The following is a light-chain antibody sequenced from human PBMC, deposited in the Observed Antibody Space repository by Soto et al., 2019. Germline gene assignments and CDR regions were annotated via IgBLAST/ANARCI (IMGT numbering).Light chain of an antibody. Sequence: SYELTQPPSVSVSPGQTARITCSGDALPKQYAYWYQQKPGQAPVLVMYKDSERPSGIPERFSGSSSGTTVTLTISGVQAEDESDYYCQSGDSSASFVVFGGGTQLTVL. CDR2: KDS. CDR1: ALPKQY. J-gene: IGLJ2*01. CDR3: QSGDSSASFVV. V-gene: IGLV3-25*03.